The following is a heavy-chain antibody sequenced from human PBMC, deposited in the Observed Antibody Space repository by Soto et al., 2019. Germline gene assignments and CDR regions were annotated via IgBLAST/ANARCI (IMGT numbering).Heavy chain of an antibody. CDR1: GYTFTSYG. D-gene: IGHD2-2*02. V-gene: IGHV1-18*01. CDR2: ISAYNGNT. Sequence: GASVKVSCKASGYTFTSYGISWVRQATGQGLEWMGWISAYNGNTNYAQKLQVRVTMTTDTSTSTAYMELRSLRSDDTAVYYCAREYCSSTSCYIGDNWFDPWGQGTLVTVSS. CDR3: AREYCSSTSCYIGDNWFDP. J-gene: IGHJ5*02.